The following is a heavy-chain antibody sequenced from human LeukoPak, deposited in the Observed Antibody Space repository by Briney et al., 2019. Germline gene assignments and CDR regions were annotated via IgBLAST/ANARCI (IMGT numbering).Heavy chain of an antibody. Sequence: SETLSLTCTVYGGSFSGYYWSWIRQPPGKGLEWIGEINHSGSTNYSPSLKSRVTISVDTSKNQFSLKLSSVTAADTAVYYCARALDYYDSSGYAYYYGMDVWGQGTTVTVSS. CDR3: ARALDYYDSSGYAYYYGMDV. D-gene: IGHD3-22*01. J-gene: IGHJ6*02. CDR2: INHSGST. V-gene: IGHV4-34*01. CDR1: GGSFSGYY.